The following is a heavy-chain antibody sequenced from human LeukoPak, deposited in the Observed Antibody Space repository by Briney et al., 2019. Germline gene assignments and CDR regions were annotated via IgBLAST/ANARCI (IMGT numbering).Heavy chain of an antibody. D-gene: IGHD5-24*01. CDR2: IYHSGST. CDR1: GGSISSGGYY. V-gene: IGHV4-30-2*01. J-gene: IGHJ4*02. Sequence: SQTLSLTCTVSGGSISSGGYYWSWIRQPPGKGLEWIGYIYHSGSTYYNPSLKSRVTISVDRSKNQFSLKLSSVTAADTAVYYCARDPSDGSLDYWGQGTLVTVSS. CDR3: ARDPSDGSLDY.